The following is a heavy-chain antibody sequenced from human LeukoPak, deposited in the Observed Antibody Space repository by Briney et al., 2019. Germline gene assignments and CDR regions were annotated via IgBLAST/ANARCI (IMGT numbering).Heavy chain of an antibody. CDR1: GGSISSGSYY. J-gene: IGHJ6*03. Sequence: SQTLSLTCTVSGGSISSGSYYWSWIRQPPGKGLEWIGYIYYSGSTNYNPSLKSRVTISVDTSKNQFSLKLSSVTAADTAVYYCARGGDQLPHSYYYYYMDVWGKGTTVTISS. CDR2: IYYSGST. CDR3: ARGGDQLPHSYYYYYMDV. V-gene: IGHV4-61*01. D-gene: IGHD2-2*01.